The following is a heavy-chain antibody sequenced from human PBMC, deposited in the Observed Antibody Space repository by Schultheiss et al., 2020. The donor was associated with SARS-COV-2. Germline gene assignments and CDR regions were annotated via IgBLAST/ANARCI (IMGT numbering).Heavy chain of an antibody. CDR1: GFTFSSYW. CDR2: IKQDGSEK. J-gene: IGHJ4*02. D-gene: IGHD6-13*01. CDR3: AREGGVIAAAGIDY. V-gene: IGHV3-7*01. Sequence: GGSLRLSCAASGFTFSSYWMSWVRQAPGKGLEWVANIKQDGSEKYYVDSVKGRFTISRDNAKNSLYLQMNSLRAEDTAVYYCAREGGVIAAAGIDYWGQGTLVTVSP.